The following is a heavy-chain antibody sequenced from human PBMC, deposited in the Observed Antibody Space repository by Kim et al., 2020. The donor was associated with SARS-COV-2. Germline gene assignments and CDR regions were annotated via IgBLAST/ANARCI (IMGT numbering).Heavy chain of an antibody. D-gene: IGHD2-21*01. Sequence: SETLSLTCAVYGGSFSGYYWSWIRQPPGKGLEWIGEINHSGSTNYNPSLKSRVTISVDTSKNQFSLKLSSVTAADTAVYYCARRTLIVAGLDYWGQGTLVTVSS. J-gene: IGHJ4*02. CDR3: ARRTLIVAGLDY. V-gene: IGHV4-34*01. CDR1: GGSFSGYY. CDR2: INHSGST.